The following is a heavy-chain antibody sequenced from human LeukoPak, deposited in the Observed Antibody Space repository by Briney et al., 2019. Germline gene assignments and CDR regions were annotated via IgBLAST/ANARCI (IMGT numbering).Heavy chain of an antibody. Sequence: GASVKVSCKASGYTFTNYYIHWVRQAPGQGLEWMGLINPGGDNTDYAQNFQGRVTMTRDTSTSTVYMELSSLRSEDTAVYYCARGPDSKLLWFGIIDYWGQGTLVTVSS. CDR1: GYTFTNYY. D-gene: IGHD3-10*01. J-gene: IGHJ4*02. V-gene: IGHV1-46*01. CDR3: ARGPDSKLLWFGIIDY. CDR2: INPGGDNT.